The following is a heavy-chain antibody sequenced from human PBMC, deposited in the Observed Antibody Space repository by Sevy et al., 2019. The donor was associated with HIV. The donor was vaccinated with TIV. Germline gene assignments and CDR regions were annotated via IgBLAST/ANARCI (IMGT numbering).Heavy chain of an antibody. CDR2: IKEDGSGR. CDR1: GFTFGSYW. D-gene: IGHD6-6*01. V-gene: IGHV3-7*01. Sequence: GGSLRLSCAASGFTFGSYWMTWVRQAPGKGLEWVANIKEDGSGRFYVDSVRGRFPVSRDNAKKTLYLQMNNLRGEDTALYYCARLYSSSSGRGLDNWGQGALVTVSS. CDR3: ARLYSSSSGRGLDN. J-gene: IGHJ4*02.